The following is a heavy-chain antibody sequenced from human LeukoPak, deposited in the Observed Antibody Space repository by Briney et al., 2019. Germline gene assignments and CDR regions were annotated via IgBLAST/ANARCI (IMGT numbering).Heavy chain of an antibody. J-gene: IGHJ5*02. CDR3: AKDLSYGSNWFDP. Sequence: PGGSLRLSRAASGFTFSSHGMHWVRQAPGKGLEWVALIWYDGSKKNYADSVKGRFTISRDDSKSTLYLQINSLRAEDTAVYYCAKDLSYGSNWFDPWGQGTLVTVSS. V-gene: IGHV3-33*06. CDR1: GFTFSSHG. D-gene: IGHD5-18*01. CDR2: IWYDGSKK.